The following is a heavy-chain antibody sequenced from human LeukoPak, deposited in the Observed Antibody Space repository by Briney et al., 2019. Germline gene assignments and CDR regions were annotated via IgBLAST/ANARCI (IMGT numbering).Heavy chain of an antibody. Sequence: SETLSLTCTVSGGSISSGDYYWSWIRQPPGKGLEWIGYIYYSGSTYYNPSLKSRVTISVDTSKNQFSLKLSSVTAADTAVYYCARGEDYVWGSYRYVVYFDYWGQGTLVTVSS. V-gene: IGHV4-30-4*01. J-gene: IGHJ4*02. CDR2: IYYSGST. CDR1: GGSISSGDYY. CDR3: ARGEDYVWGSYRYVVYFDY. D-gene: IGHD3-16*02.